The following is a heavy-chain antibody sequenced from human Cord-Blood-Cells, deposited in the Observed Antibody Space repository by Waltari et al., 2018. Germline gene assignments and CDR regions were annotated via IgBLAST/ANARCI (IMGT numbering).Heavy chain of an antibody. J-gene: IGHJ5*02. V-gene: IGHV1-69*01. CDR3: ARVVYCSGGSCSEANWFDP. Sequence: QLQLVQSGAEVKKPGSSVKVSCKASGGTFSSYAISWVRQAPGQGLAWMGGIIPSFGTANYAQKFQGRVTITADESTSTAYMELSSLRSEDTAVYYCARVVYCSGGSCSEANWFDPWGQGTLVTVSS. CDR1: GGTFSSYA. D-gene: IGHD2-15*01. CDR2: IIPSFGTA.